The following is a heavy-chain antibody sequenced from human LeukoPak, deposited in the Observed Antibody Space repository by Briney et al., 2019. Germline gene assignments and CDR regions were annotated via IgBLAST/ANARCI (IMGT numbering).Heavy chain of an antibody. CDR1: GGSFSGYY. Sequence: SETLSLTCAVYGGSFSGYYWSWIRQPPGKGLEWIGEINHSGSTNYNPSLKSRVTISVDTSKNQFSLKLSSVTAADTAVYHCARDKGVDAFDIWGQGTMVTVSS. CDR2: INHSGST. V-gene: IGHV4-34*01. CDR3: ARDKGVDAFDI. J-gene: IGHJ3*02.